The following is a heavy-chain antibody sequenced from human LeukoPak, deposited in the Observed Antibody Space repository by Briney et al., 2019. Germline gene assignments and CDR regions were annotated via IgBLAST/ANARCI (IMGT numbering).Heavy chain of an antibody. D-gene: IGHD3-10*01. CDR3: ARVRMVRGVIIYMDV. Sequence: SETLSLTCAVSGGSISSSNWWSWIRQPPGKGLEWIGEIYHSGSTNYNPSLKSRVTISVDKSKTQFSLKLSSVTAADTAVYYCARVRMVRGVIIYMDVWGKGTTVTISS. CDR2: IYHSGST. V-gene: IGHV4-4*02. J-gene: IGHJ6*03. CDR1: GGSISSSNW.